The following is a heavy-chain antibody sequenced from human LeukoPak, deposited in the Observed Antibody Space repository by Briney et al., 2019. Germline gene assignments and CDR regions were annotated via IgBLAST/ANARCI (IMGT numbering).Heavy chain of an antibody. D-gene: IGHD3-16*02. CDR2: IRSKDNRYET. V-gene: IGHV3-73*01. CDR3: TTKTLRLGELSFLIDY. CDR1: GFTFSGYA. Sequence: GGSLRLSCAASGFTFSGYAMHWVRQACGKGLEWVGRIRSKDNRYETAYAASERGRFTIYRDDSKNTAYLQMNSLKTEDTAVYYCTTKTLRLGELSFLIDYWGQGTLVTVSS. J-gene: IGHJ4*02.